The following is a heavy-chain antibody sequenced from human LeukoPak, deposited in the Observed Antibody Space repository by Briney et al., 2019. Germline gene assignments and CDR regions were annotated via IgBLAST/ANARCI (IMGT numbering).Heavy chain of an antibody. CDR3: ARDSCRSASCYNNWFDP. Sequence: SETLSLTCTVSGDSISDYYWSWIRLPAGKGLEWVGRMYTSGSTNHTPSLKSRVTLSLDKSKNQFSLKLRSVTAADTAVYFCARDSCRSASCYNNWFDPWGQGTLVTVSS. CDR2: MYTSGST. J-gene: IGHJ5*02. CDR1: GDSISDYY. D-gene: IGHD2-2*01. V-gene: IGHV4-4*07.